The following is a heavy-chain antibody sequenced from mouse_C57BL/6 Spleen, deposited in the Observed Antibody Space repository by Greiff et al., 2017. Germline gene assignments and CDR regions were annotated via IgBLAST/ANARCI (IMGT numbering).Heavy chain of an antibody. CDR1: GFNFKNSY. CDR3: ARADYGGSYAMDY. D-gene: IGHD1-1*01. J-gene: IGHJ4*01. CDR2: IDPANGNT. Sequence: VQLQQSVAELVRPGASVKLSCTASGFNFKNSYMHWVKQRPEQGLEWIGRIDPANGNTKYTPKFQGKATIAADTSSSTAYLQRSSLTSEDTAIYYCARADYGGSYAMDYWGQGTSVTVSS. V-gene: IGHV14-3*01.